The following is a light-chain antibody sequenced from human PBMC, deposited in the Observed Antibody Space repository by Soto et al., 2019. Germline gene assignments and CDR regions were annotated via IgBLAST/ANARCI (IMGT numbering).Light chain of an antibody. CDR1: QSIGSW. V-gene: IGKV1-5*03. CDR2: EAS. Sequence: DIQMTQSPSTLSASVGDRVAITCRASQSIGSWLAWYQQKPGTAPKLLIYEASSLESGVPSRFSGSGSGTEFTLTNSSLQPDDFATYYCHQYYNYPWTFGQGTKVEVK. J-gene: IGKJ1*01. CDR3: HQYYNYPWT.